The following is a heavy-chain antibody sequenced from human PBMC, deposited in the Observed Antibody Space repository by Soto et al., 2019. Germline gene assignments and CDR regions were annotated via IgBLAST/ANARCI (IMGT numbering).Heavy chain of an antibody. CDR1: GFTFDDYT. Sequence: GSLRLSCAASGFTFDDYTMHWVRQAPGKGLEWVSLISWDGGSTYYADSVKGRFTISRDNSKNSLYLQMNSLRTEDTALYYCAKDMGLGVVSPGGPDYDILTGDYYYYGMDVWGQGTTVTVSS. V-gene: IGHV3-43*01. J-gene: IGHJ6*02. CDR3: AKDMGLGVVSPGGPDYDILTGDYYYYGMDV. CDR2: ISWDGGST. D-gene: IGHD3-9*01.